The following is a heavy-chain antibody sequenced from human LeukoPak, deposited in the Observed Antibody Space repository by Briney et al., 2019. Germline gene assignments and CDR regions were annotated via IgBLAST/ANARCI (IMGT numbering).Heavy chain of an antibody. V-gene: IGHV3-11*01. CDR2: ISSSGSTI. CDR3: AKDSTARVTGEWFDP. Sequence: PGGSLRLSCAASGFTFSDYYMSWIRQAPGKGLEWVSYISSSGSTIYYADSVKGRFTISRDNAKNSLYLQMNSLRAEDTALYYCAKDSTARVTGEWFDPWGQGTLVTVSS. D-gene: IGHD5-18*01. J-gene: IGHJ5*02. CDR1: GFTFSDYY.